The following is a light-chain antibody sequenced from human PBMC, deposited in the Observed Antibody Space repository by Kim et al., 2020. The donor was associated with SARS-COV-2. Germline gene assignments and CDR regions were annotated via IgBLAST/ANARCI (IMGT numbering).Light chain of an antibody. CDR2: DAS. Sequence: ASVGDRVTITCRASQDIRKHLNWYQQKSGEAPKLLIYDASNLEEGVPSRFSGSGSGIDFTFTISSLQPEDVATYYCQQYGNLPPTFGPGTKVDIK. CDR3: QQYGNLPPT. J-gene: IGKJ3*01. CDR1: QDIRKH. V-gene: IGKV1-33*01.